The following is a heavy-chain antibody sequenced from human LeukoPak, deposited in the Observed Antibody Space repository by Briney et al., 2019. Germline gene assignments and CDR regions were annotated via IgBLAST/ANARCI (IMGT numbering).Heavy chain of an antibody. CDR3: ASDYYDSSGYC. CDR1: GFTVSSNY. Sequence: LAGGSLRLSCAASGFTVSSNYMSWVRQAPGKGLEWVSVIYSGGSTYYADSVKGRFTISRDNSKNTLYLQMNSLRAEDTAVYYCASDYYDSSGYCWGQGTLVTVSS. D-gene: IGHD3-22*01. CDR2: IYSGGST. V-gene: IGHV3-66*01. J-gene: IGHJ4*02.